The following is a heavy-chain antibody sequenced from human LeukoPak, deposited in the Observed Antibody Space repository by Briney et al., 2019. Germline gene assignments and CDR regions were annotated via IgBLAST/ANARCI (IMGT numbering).Heavy chain of an antibody. V-gene: IGHV3-11*01. D-gene: IGHD6-19*01. Sequence: KSGGSLRLSCAVSGFTFTDTYMTWIRQAPGKGLESLSYISPSGTDISYADSVKGRFAISRDNAKNSLYLQMNSLRAEDTALYYCAKDFRAAVAGGYFDYWGQGTLVTVSS. J-gene: IGHJ4*02. CDR1: GFTFTDTY. CDR3: AKDFRAAVAGGYFDY. CDR2: ISPSGTDI.